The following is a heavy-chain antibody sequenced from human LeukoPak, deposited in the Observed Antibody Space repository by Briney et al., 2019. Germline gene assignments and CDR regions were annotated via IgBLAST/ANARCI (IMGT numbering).Heavy chain of an antibody. J-gene: IGHJ4*02. D-gene: IGHD4-17*01. CDR3: ARGGDYGDLRYFDY. CDR1: GGSMRNSY. V-gene: IGHV4-4*07. Sequence: SETLSLTCTVSGGSMRNSYWSWIRQPAGKGLEWVGRIFTTGSTNYNPSLKSRVTFSVDTSKNQFSLKLNSVTAADTAVYYCARGGDYGDLRYFDYWGQGTLVTVSS. CDR2: IFTTGST.